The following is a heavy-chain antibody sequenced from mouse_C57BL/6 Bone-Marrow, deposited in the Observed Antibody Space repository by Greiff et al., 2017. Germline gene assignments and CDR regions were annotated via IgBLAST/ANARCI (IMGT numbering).Heavy chain of an antibody. CDR1: GYTFTSYW. Sequence: QVQLQQPGAELVRPGTSVKLSCKASGYTFTSYWMHWVKQRPGQGLEWIGVIDPSDSYTNYNQKFKGKATLTVDTSSSTAYMQLSSLTSEDSAVYYCARGGGNYAMDYWGQGTSVTGSS. CDR3: ARGGGNYAMDY. J-gene: IGHJ4*01. V-gene: IGHV1-59*01. CDR2: IDPSDSYT.